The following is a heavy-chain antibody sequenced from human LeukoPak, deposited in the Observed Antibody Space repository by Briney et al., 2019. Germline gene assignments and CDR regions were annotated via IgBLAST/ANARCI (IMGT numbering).Heavy chain of an antibody. J-gene: IGHJ4*02. CDR2: IYYSGST. CDR1: GGSISSYY. D-gene: IGHD5-24*01. V-gene: IGHV4-59*01. CDR3: AGSRDGYNFGY. Sequence: SEILSLTCTVSGGSISSYYWSWIRQPPGKGLEWIGYIYYSGSTNYNPSLKSRVTISVDTSKNQFSLKLSSVTAADTAVYYCAGSRDGYNFGYWGQGTLVTVSS.